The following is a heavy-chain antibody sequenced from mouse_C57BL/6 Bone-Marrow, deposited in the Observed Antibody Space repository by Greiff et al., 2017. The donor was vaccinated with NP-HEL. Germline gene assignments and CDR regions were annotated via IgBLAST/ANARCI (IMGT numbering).Heavy chain of an antibody. D-gene: IGHD1-1*01. J-gene: IGHJ3*01. V-gene: IGHV1-20*01. CDR2: INPYNGDT. Sequence: EVQLQQSGPELVKPGDSVKISCKASGYSFTGYFMNWVMQSHGTSLEWIGRINPYNGDTFYNQKFKGKATLTVDKSSSTAHMELRSLTSEDSAVYCCARNYGSSYGFAYWGQGTLVTVSA. CDR1: GYSFTGYF. CDR3: ARNYGSSYGFAY.